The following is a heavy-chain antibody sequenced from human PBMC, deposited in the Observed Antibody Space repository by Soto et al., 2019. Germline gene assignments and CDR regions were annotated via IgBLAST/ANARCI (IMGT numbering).Heavy chain of an antibody. CDR1: GGSFSGYY. D-gene: IGHD6-6*01. J-gene: IGHJ6*02. CDR3: ARAGVLAQLVLSYYYYYGMDV. CDR2: INHSGST. Sequence: PSETLSLTCAVYGGSFSGYYWSWIRQPPGKGLEWIGEINHSGSTNYNPSLKSRVTISVDTSKNQFSLKLSSVTAEDTAVYYCARAGVLAQLVLSYYYYYGMDVWGQGTTVTVSS. V-gene: IGHV4-34*01.